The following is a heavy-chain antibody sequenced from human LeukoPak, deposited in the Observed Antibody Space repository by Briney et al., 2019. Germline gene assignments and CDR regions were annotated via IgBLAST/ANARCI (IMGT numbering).Heavy chain of an antibody. Sequence: SETLSLTCAVSGYSISSGYFWVWIRQSPGKGLQWIGSVYHTGSTYYNPSLESPVTISVDTSKNQFSLNLHSVTAADTAVYYCARDLGLTISHNWFDPWGQGTLDTVFS. D-gene: IGHD3-9*01. CDR3: ARDLGLTISHNWFDP. J-gene: IGHJ5*02. CDR2: VYHTGST. V-gene: IGHV4-38-2*02. CDR1: GYSISSGYF.